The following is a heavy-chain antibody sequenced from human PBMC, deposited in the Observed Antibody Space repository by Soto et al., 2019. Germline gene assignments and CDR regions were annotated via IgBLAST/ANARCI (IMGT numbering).Heavy chain of an antibody. V-gene: IGHV3-9*01. CDR3: AKTDYDWNYVDY. D-gene: IGHD1-20*01. Sequence: PGGSLRLSCAASGFTFDDYAMHWVRQAPGKGLEWVSGINWNSGTIGCADSVKGRFTVSRDNAKGSLLLQMNSLRPEDTAVYYCAKTDYDWNYVDYWGQGTLVTVSS. CDR2: INWNSGTI. J-gene: IGHJ4*02. CDR1: GFTFDDYA.